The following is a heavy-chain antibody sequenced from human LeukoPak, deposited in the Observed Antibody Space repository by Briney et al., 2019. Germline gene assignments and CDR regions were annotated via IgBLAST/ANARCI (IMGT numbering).Heavy chain of an antibody. CDR1: GFDFSNYW. Sequence: GGSLRLSCAASGFDFSNYWMSWVRPAPGKGLEWVANIKEDGSDKYYVDSVKGRFTISRDNAKNSLYLQMNSLRAEDTAVYYCSRERTLDYWGQGTLVTVSS. J-gene: IGHJ4*02. CDR2: IKEDGSDK. CDR3: SRERTLDY. V-gene: IGHV3-7*04.